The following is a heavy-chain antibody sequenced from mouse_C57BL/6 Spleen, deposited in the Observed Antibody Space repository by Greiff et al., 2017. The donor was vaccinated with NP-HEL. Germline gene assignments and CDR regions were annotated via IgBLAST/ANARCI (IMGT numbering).Heavy chain of an antibody. J-gene: IGHJ4*01. V-gene: IGHV1-26*01. CDR1: GYTFTDYY. D-gene: IGHD2-1*01. CDR2: INPNNGGT. CDR3: ARSGGNYVPMDY. Sequence: VQLQQSGPELVKPGASVKISCKASGYTFTDYYMNWVKQSHGKSLEWIGDINPNNGGTSYNQKFKGKATLTVDKSSSTAYMELRSLTSEDSAVYYCARSGGNYVPMDYWGQGTSVTVSS.